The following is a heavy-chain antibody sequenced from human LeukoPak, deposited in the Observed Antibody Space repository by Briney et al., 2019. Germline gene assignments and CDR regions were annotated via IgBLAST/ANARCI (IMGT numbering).Heavy chain of an antibody. J-gene: IGHJ6*02. CDR1: GFTFSSYW. D-gene: IGHD2-15*01. CDR3: ARDDMDYYYYYGMDV. V-gene: IGHV3-7*01. Sequence: RPSLRLSCAASGFTFSSYWMSWDRHAPGKGLERVANIKQDGSEKYYVDSVKGLFTISRDNAKNSLYLQMNSLRAEDTAVYYCARDDMDYYYYYGMDVWGQGTTVTVSS. CDR2: IKQDGSEK.